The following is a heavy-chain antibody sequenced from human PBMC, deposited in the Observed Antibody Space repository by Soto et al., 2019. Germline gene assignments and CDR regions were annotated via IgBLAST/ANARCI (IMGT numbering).Heavy chain of an antibody. D-gene: IGHD2-15*01. CDR3: ASLYCSGGSCYSTFDAFDI. J-gene: IGHJ3*02. Sequence: QVQLVESGGGVVQPGRSLRLSCAASGFTFSSYGMHWVRQAPGKGLEWVAVILYDGSNKYYADSVKGRFTISSDNSKNTLYLQMNSLRAEDTSVYYCASLYCSGGSCYSTFDAFDIWGQGTMFTVAS. CDR2: ILYDGSNK. V-gene: IGHV3-33*01. CDR1: GFTFSSYG.